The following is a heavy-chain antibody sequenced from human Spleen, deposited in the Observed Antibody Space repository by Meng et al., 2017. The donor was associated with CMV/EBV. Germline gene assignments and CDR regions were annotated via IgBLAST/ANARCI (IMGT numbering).Heavy chain of an antibody. CDR1: GFTFDDCA. D-gene: IGHD3-3*01. CDR3: ARGGLWSGSKY. CDR2: ISWNSGDI. Sequence: GGSLRLSCAASGFTFDDCAMHWVRQAPGKGLEWVSGISWNSGDIGYADSVKGRFTISRDNAKNSLYLQMNSLRAEDTAVYYCARGGLWSGSKYWGQGTLGTVSS. J-gene: IGHJ4*02. V-gene: IGHV3-9*01.